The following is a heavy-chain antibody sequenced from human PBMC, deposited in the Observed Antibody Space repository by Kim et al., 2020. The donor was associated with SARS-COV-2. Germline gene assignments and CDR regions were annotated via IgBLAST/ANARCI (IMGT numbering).Heavy chain of an antibody. CDR3: ARESQHSGSLPGY. Sequence: YAQKLQDRVTTTTDTSTSTAYMELRSLRSDDTAVYYCARESQHSGSLPGYWGQGTLVTVSS. V-gene: IGHV1-18*01. J-gene: IGHJ4*02. D-gene: IGHD1-26*01.